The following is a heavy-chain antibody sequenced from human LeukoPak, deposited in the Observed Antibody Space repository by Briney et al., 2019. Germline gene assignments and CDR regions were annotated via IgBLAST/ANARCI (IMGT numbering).Heavy chain of an antibody. CDR3: AREKGRIAVANWFDP. J-gene: IGHJ5*02. Sequence: PGGSLRLSCAASGFTFSSYGMHWVRQAPGKGLEWVAFIRYDGSNKYYADSVKGRFTISRDNSKNTLYLQMNSLRAEDTAVYYCAREKGRIAVANWFDPWGQGTLVTVSS. V-gene: IGHV3-30*02. CDR2: IRYDGSNK. D-gene: IGHD6-19*01. CDR1: GFTFSSYG.